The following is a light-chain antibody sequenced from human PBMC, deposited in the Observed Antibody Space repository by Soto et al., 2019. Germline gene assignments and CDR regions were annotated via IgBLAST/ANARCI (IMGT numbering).Light chain of an antibody. CDR2: GNT. CDR1: SSNIGTGYD. CDR3: QSFDSNLRGVI. V-gene: IGLV1-40*01. J-gene: IGLJ2*01. Sequence: QSALTQPPSVSGAPGQRVTISCSGSSSNIGTGYDVHWYQQIPGTAPKLLIYGNTNRPSGVPDRFSGSQSGTSASLAITGLQAEDEADYYCQSFDSNLRGVIFGGGTKLTVL.